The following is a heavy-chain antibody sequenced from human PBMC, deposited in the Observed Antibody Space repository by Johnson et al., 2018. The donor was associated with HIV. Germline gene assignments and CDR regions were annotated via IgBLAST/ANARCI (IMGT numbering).Heavy chain of an antibody. D-gene: IGHD4-17*01. J-gene: IGHJ3*02. Sequence: QVLLVESGGGVVQPGGSLRLSCAASGFTFSSYGMHWVRQAPGKGLEWVAVISYDGSNKYYADSVKGRFTISRDNSKNTLYLQMNSLRAEDTAVYYCARGGYGEVFDIWGQGTMVTVSS. CDR3: ARGGYGEVFDI. V-gene: IGHV3-30*03. CDR2: ISYDGSNK. CDR1: GFTFSSYG.